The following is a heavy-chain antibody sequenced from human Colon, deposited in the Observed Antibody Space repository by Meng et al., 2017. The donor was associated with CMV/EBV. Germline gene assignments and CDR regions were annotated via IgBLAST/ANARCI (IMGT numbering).Heavy chain of an antibody. V-gene: IGHV3-30-3*02. J-gene: IGHJ6*02. D-gene: IGHD5-24*01. Sequence: GGSLRLSCAASGFTFSSYAMHWVRQAPGKGLEWVAVISYDGSNKYYADSVKGRFTISRDNFKNTLYLQMNSLRAEDTAVYYCVKTHTISFPMTVWGQGTTVTVSS. CDR1: GFTFSSYA. CDR2: ISYDGSNK. CDR3: VKTHTISFPMTV.